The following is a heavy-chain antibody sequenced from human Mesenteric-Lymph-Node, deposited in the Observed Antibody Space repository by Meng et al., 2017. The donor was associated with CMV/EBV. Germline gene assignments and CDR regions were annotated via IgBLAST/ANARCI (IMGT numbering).Heavy chain of an antibody. CDR1: GFTFSSYS. Sequence: GESLKISCAASGFTFSSYSMNWVRQAPGKGLEWVSSISSSSSYIYYADSVKGRFTISRDNAKNSLYLQMNSLRAEDTAVYYCARDLYLDTAHYYYYYGMDVWGQGTTVTVSS. V-gene: IGHV3-21*01. CDR3: ARDLYLDTAHYYYYYGMDV. D-gene: IGHD5-18*01. CDR2: ISSSSSYI. J-gene: IGHJ6*02.